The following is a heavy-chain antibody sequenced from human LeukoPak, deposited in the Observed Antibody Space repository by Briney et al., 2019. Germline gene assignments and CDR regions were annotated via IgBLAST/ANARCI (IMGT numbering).Heavy chain of an antibody. CDR2: IIPIFGTA. Sequence: ASVKVSCKASGGTFSSYAISWARQAPGQGLEWMGGIIPIFGTANYAQKFQGRVTITADESTSTAYMELSSLRSEDTAVYYCAREANIVAILDAFDIWGQGTMVTVSS. V-gene: IGHV1-69*01. D-gene: IGHD5-12*01. CDR1: GGTFSSYA. J-gene: IGHJ3*02. CDR3: AREANIVAILDAFDI.